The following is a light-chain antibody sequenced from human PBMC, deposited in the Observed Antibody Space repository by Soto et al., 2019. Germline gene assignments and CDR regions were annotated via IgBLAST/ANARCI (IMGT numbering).Light chain of an antibody. V-gene: IGLV1-40*01. J-gene: IGLJ1*01. CDR3: QSYDSSLTGSKV. CDR2: GNS. Sequence: QFLLTEPPSVSGAPGQRVTISCTGSISNIGAGFDVHWYQQLPGTAPKLLIYGNSNRPSGVPDRFSGSRSGTSASLAITGLQAEDEADYYCQSYDSSLTGSKVFGSGTKVNVL. CDR1: ISNIGAGFD.